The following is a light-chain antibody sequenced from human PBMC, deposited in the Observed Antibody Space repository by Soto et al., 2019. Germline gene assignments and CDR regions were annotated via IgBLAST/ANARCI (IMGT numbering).Light chain of an antibody. CDR1: QSVLYSSNNKNY. J-gene: IGKJ2*01. V-gene: IGKV4-1*01. CDR3: KQYYTSPYT. Sequence: DIVMTQSPESLAVSLGERATINCKSSQSVLYSSNNKNYIAWFQQKPGQAPKLLIYWASTRESGVPDRFSGSESGTDFTLTISSLQAEDVGVYYCKQYYTSPYTFGKGTKLETK. CDR2: WAS.